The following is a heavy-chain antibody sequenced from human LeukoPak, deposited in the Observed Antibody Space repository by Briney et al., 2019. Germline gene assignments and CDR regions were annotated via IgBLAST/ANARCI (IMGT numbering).Heavy chain of an antibody. Sequence: PGGSLRLSCAASGFTFSSYSMNWVRQAPGKGLEWVSSISSSSSYIYYADSVKGRFTISRDNAKNSLYLQMNSLRAEDTAVYYCARERGILAAAFGLWGQGTMVTVSS. CDR1: GFTFSSYS. CDR2: ISSSSSYI. D-gene: IGHD6-13*01. V-gene: IGHV3-21*01. CDR3: ARERGILAAAFGL. J-gene: IGHJ3*01.